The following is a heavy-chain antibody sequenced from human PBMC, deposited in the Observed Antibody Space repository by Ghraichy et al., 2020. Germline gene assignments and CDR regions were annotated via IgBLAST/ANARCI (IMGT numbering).Heavy chain of an antibody. CDR1: GYNSSVHT. CDR3: ARVPGVSMIRGAGYYNGLDV. Sequence: ASVKVSCKVSGYNSSVHTNTGVRYAPGQWLEWMGWISIYNGNTEYAQNLKGRLNMTAETSTDTAYMDLRSLRSDDTAVYYCARVPGVSMIRGAGYYNGLDVWGQGTTVTVSS. CDR2: ISIYNGNT. V-gene: IGHV1-18*01. D-gene: IGHD3-10*01. J-gene: IGHJ6*02.